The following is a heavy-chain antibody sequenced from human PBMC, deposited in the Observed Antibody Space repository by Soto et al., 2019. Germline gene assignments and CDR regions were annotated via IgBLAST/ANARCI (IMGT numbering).Heavy chain of an antibody. Sequence: QVQLVQSGAEVKKPGSSVKVSCKASGGTFSSYAISWVRQAPGQGLEWMGGIIPIFGTANYAQKFQGRVTIDATKSASTAYMELRSLRSEDTAVYYCANDYGDYAGNYYYGMDVWGQGTTVTVSS. V-gene: IGHV1-69*06. CDR2: IIPIFGTA. CDR3: ANDYGDYAGNYYYGMDV. J-gene: IGHJ6*02. D-gene: IGHD4-17*01. CDR1: GGTFSSYA.